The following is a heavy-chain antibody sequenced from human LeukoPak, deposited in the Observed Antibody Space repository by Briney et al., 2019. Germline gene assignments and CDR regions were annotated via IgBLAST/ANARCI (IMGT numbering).Heavy chain of an antibody. V-gene: IGHV3-23*01. D-gene: IGHD4-23*01. CDR3: AKAPSLGYGGNSGTLDY. CDR1: GFTFSSYA. Sequence: PGGSLRLSCAASGFTFSSYAMSWVRQAPGKGLEWVSAISGSGGSTYYADSVKGRFTISRDNSKNTLYLQMNSLRAEDTAVYYCAKAPSLGYGGNSGTLDYWGQGTLVTVSS. CDR2: ISGSGGST. J-gene: IGHJ4*02.